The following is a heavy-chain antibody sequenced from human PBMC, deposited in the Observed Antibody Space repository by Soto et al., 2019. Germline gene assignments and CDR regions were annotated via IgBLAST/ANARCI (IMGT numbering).Heavy chain of an antibody. Sequence: QMHLVESGGGVVQPGRSLTLSCVASGFTFTSYGIHCVLQAPGKGLEWVAVLWYYGSNKYYGGSVKGRFSISRDKSKNTVYLQMNRLRAEDTAVYYCARARRFLEWLAYWGQGNLVSVSS. CDR3: ARARRFLEWLAY. J-gene: IGHJ4*02. CDR1: GFTFTSYG. CDR2: LWYYGSNK. V-gene: IGHV3-33*01. D-gene: IGHD3-3*01.